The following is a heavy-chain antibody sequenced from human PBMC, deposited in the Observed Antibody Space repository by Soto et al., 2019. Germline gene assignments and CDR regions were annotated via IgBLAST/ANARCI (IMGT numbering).Heavy chain of an antibody. D-gene: IGHD6-13*01. Sequence: QVQLQESGPGLVKPSGTLSLTCAVSGGSISTSNWWSWVRQPPGKGLEWIGEVYRTGSTNSNPSLGGRLTXAXXXSXXPFSLKLTSVTAAATAVYYCARARATIAAAAIFDCWGQGTLVTVSS. CDR2: VYRTGST. J-gene: IGHJ4*02. CDR1: GGSISTSNW. CDR3: ARARATIAAAAIFDC. V-gene: IGHV4-4*02.